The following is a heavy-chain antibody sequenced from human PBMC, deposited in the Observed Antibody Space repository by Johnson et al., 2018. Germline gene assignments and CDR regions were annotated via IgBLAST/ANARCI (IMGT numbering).Heavy chain of an antibody. J-gene: IGHJ1*01. Sequence: VQLVESGGGLVQPGGSLRLSCAASGFTFSSYDMHWVRQATGKGLEWVSGIATDGQTFYPGSVKGRFTISRENAKNSLYLQMNSLRAEDTAVYYWARGADPYCGGDCCFQYWGQGTLVTVSS. CDR3: ARGADPYCGGDCCFQY. CDR2: IATDGQT. D-gene: IGHD2-21*02. V-gene: IGHV3-13*01. CDR1: GFTFSSYD.